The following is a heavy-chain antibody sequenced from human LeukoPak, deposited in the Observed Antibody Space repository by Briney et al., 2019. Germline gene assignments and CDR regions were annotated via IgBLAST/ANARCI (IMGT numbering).Heavy chain of an antibody. V-gene: IGHV3-30*04. Sequence: GRSLRLSCAASGFTFSSYAMHWVRQAPGKGLEWVAVISYDGSNKYYADSVKGRFTISRDNSKNTLYLQMNSLRAEDTAVYYCARDFYYYDSSGLPGYWGQGTLVTVSS. CDR1: GFTFSSYA. D-gene: IGHD3-22*01. CDR2: ISYDGSNK. CDR3: ARDFYYYDSSGLPGY. J-gene: IGHJ4*02.